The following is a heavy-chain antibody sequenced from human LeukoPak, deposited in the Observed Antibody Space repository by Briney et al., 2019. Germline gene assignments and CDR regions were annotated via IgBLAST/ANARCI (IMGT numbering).Heavy chain of an antibody. V-gene: IGHV3-23*01. D-gene: IGHD3-22*01. J-gene: IGHJ4*02. CDR2: ISGSGDNT. Sequence: PGGSLRLSCAASGFTFSSYAMSWVRQAPGKGLEWVSGISGSGDNTYYADSVKGRFTISRDNAKNSLYLQMNSLRAEDTAVYYCAREVSEGFDFWGQGTLVTVSS. CDR1: GFTFSSYA. CDR3: AREVSEGFDF.